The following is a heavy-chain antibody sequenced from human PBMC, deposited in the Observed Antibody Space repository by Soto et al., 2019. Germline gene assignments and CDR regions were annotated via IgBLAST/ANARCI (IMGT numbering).Heavy chain of an antibody. CDR2: IYYSGNT. V-gene: IGHV4-39*01. CDR3: ARTTLLFVSYSFPRTFDA. Sequence: PSETLSLTCTVSGDSISSSTYYWGWIRQPPGKGLEWIGSIYYSGNTYYNPSLQSRVTISVDTSKSQFFLRVSSATAADTGVYYCARTTLLFVSYSFPRTFDAWGQGALVTVSS. J-gene: IGHJ4*02. CDR1: GDSISSSTYY. D-gene: IGHD1-26*01.